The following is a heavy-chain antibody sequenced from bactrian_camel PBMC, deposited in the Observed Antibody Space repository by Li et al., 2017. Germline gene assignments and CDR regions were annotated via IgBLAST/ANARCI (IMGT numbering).Heavy chain of an antibody. V-gene: IGHV3-2*01. D-gene: IGHD8*01. CDR3: ARVGLGFPGLDKY. CDR2: INSRGSST. Sequence: HVQLVESGGGLVQPGGSLRLSCAASGSTLSSYYVSWVRQTPGKGLEWVSSINSRGSSTYYSDSVKGRFTTSKDNAKKTVYLQLNSLKIEDTAMYYCARVGLGFPGLDKYWGQGTQVTVS. J-gene: IGHJ4*01. CDR1: GSTLSSYY.